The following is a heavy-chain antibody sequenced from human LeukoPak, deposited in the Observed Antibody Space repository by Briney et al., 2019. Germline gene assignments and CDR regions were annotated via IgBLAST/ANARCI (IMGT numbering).Heavy chain of an antibody. CDR1: GGSFSGYY. CDR2: INHSGST. Sequence: SETLSLTCAVYGGSFSGYYWSWIRQPPGKGLEWIGEINHSGSTNYNPSLKSRVTISVDTSKNQFSLKLSSVTAADTAVYYCAREGRWIRITRNWFGPWGQGTLVTVSS. V-gene: IGHV4-34*01. D-gene: IGHD3-10*01. CDR3: AREGRWIRITRNWFGP. J-gene: IGHJ5*02.